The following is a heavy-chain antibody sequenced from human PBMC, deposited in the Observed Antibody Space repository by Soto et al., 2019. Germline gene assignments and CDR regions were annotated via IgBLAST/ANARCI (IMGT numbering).Heavy chain of an antibody. CDR2: IYYSGST. Sequence: WETLSLTCTVSGGSISSYYWSWIRQPPGKGLEWIGYIYYSGSTNYNPSLKSRVTISVDTSKNQFSLKLSSVTAADTAVYYCARVGDTAMVMAYYYGMDVWGQGTTVTVSS. CDR1: GGSISSYY. CDR3: ARVGDTAMVMAYYYGMDV. D-gene: IGHD5-18*01. V-gene: IGHV4-59*01. J-gene: IGHJ6*02.